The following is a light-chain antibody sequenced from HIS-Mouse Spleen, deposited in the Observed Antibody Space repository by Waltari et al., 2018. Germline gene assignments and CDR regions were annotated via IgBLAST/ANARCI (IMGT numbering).Light chain of an antibody. CDR1: AFPQKY. CDR2: EDS. Sequence: SYELTQPPSVSVSPGQTARITCSGDAFPQKYVYWYQQKSGQAPVLVIDEDSKRPSGIPERFSGSSSGTMATLTISGAQVEDEADYYCYSTDSSGNHRVFGGGTKLTVL. CDR3: YSTDSSGNHRV. V-gene: IGLV3-10*01. J-gene: IGLJ2*01.